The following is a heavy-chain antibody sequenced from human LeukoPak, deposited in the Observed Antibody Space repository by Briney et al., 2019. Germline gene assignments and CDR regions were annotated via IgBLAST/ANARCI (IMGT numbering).Heavy chain of an antibody. J-gene: IGHJ4*02. V-gene: IGHV4-38-2*02. D-gene: IGHD3-10*01. Sequence: SETLSLTCAVSRYSISSGYYWGWIRQPPGKGLEWIGCIYHSGSTYYNPSLRSRVTITVDTSKNQFSLKLSSVTAADTAVYYCAREPIYYYGSGSYPQSDYWGQGTLVTVSS. CDR1: RYSISSGYY. CDR2: IYHSGST. CDR3: AREPIYYYGSGSYPQSDY.